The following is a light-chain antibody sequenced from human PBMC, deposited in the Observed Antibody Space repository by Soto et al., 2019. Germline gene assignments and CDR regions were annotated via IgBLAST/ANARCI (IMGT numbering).Light chain of an antibody. J-gene: IGLJ2*01. Sequence: QPVLTQSPSASASLGASVKLTCTLNSGHSSYAIAWHQQQPEKGPRYLMKLNSDGSHSKGDGIPDRFSGSSSGAERYLTISSLQSEDEADYYCQTWGTGIQNVVFGGGTKLTVL. CDR3: QTWGTGIQNVV. CDR2: LNSDGSH. V-gene: IGLV4-69*01. CDR1: SGHSSYA.